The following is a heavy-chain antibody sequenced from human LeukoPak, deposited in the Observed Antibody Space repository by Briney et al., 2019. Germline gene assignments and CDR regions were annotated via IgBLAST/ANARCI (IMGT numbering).Heavy chain of an antibody. V-gene: IGHV3-21*06. J-gene: IGHJ4*02. D-gene: IGHD6-19*01. CDR1: GFTFNTYS. CDR2: IDSSGGYM. CDR3: ARDGVDIAVAGTLGY. Sequence: PGGSLRLSCEASGFTFNTYSMNWARQAPGKGLEWVSSIDSSGGYMFYADSVKGRFIISRDNAKDSLYLQMNSLRAEDTAVYYCARDGVDIAVAGTLGYWGQGTLVTVSS.